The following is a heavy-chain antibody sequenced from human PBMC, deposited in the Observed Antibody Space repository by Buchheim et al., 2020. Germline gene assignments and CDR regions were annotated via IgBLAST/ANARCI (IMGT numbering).Heavy chain of an antibody. V-gene: IGHV3-48*03. D-gene: IGHD3-3*01. CDR3: VRDTIFGVVTTTIEYYYYGMDV. CDR2: ISSSGSTI. Sequence: EVQLVESGGGLVQPGGSLRLSCAASGFTFSSYEMNWVRQAPGKGLEWVSYISSSGSTIYYADSVKGRFTISRDNAKNSLYLQMNSLRAEDTAVYYCVRDTIFGVVTTTIEYYYYGMDVWGQGTT. J-gene: IGHJ6*02. CDR1: GFTFSSYE.